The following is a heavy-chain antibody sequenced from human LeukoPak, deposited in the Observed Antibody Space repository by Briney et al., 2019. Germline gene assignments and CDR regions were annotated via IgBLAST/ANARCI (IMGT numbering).Heavy chain of an antibody. V-gene: IGHV4-39*01. CDR3: ARLDPSDFDY. Sequence: SETLSLTCTVSGGSISSYYWGWIRQPPGKGLEWIGSIYYSGSTYYNPSLKSRVTISVDTSKNQFSLKLSSVTAADTAVYYCARLDPSDFDYWGQGTLVTVSS. CDR2: IYYSGST. J-gene: IGHJ4*02. D-gene: IGHD2-2*03. CDR1: GGSISSYY.